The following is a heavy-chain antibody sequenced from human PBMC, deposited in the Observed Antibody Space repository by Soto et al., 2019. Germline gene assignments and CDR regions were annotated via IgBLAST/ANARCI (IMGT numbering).Heavy chain of an antibody. CDR2: IYPGDSDT. CDR1: GYSFATYW. V-gene: IGHV5-51*01. Sequence: PGESLKISCKASGYSFATYWIGWVRQMPGKGLEWMGIIYPGDSDTMYSPSFQGQVIISADLSSPTTSLRWSSLRASDTAIYYCPRQHGLDPAKGWSDPWGQGPLVTASS. D-gene: IGHD2-15*01. CDR3: PRQHGLDPAKGWSDP. J-gene: IGHJ5*02.